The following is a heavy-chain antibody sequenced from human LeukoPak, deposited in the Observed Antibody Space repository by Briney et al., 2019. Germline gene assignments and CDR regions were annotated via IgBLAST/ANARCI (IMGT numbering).Heavy chain of an antibody. V-gene: IGHV4-30-4*01. Sequence: PSETLSLTCTVSGGSISSGDYYWSWIRQPPGKGLEWIGYIYYSGSTYYNPSLKSRVTISVDTSKNQFSLKLSSMTAADTAVYYCARGVVVVPAVYYYGMDVWGQGTTVTVSS. CDR1: GGSISSGDYY. CDR3: ARGVVVVPAVYYYGMDV. D-gene: IGHD2-2*01. CDR2: IYYSGST. J-gene: IGHJ6*02.